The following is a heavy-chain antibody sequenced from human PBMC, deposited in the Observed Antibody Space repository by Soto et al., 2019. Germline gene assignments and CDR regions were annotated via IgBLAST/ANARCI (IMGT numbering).Heavy chain of an antibody. D-gene: IGHD5-12*01. J-gene: IGHJ6*02. CDR2: IKQDGSEK. CDR3: ARFPGRWLQPTARTSPYYYYGMDV. V-gene: IGHV3-7*01. CDR1: GFTFSSYW. Sequence: GGSLRLSCAASGFTFSSYWMSWVRQAPGKGLEWVANIKQDGSEKYYVDSVKGRFTISRDNAKNSLYLQMNSLRAEDTAVYYCARFPGRWLQPTARTSPYYYYGMDVWGQGTTVTVSS.